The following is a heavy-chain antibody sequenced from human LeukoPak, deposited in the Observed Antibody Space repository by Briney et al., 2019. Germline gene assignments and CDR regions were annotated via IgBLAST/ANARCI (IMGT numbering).Heavy chain of an antibody. J-gene: IGHJ4*02. V-gene: IGHV3-23*01. Sequence: GGSLRLSCAASGFTFRNYAMSWVRQAPGKGLEWVSTISVGGDRTSYADSVKGRFTISRDTSKNTLFLQMNSLRGEDTAVYYCAKDSGSYRKYYFDYWGQGTLVTVSS. D-gene: IGHD1-26*01. CDR3: AKDSGSYRKYYFDY. CDR1: GFTFRNYA. CDR2: ISVGGDRT.